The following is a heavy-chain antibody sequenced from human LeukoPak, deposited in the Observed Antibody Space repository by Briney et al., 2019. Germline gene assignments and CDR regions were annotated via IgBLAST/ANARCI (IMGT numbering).Heavy chain of an antibody. CDR3: ARAPPYYDFWSGSYFDY. CDR2: IYYSGNT. J-gene: IGHJ4*02. CDR1: GVSISSTRYY. D-gene: IGHD3-3*01. V-gene: IGHV4-39*07. Sequence: SETLSLTCTVSGVSISSTRYYWGWIRQPPGKGLEWIGSIYYSGNTYCSPSLKSRVTISLDKSKNQFSLKLTSVTAADTAVYHCARAPPYYDFWSGSYFDYWGRGNMVTVS.